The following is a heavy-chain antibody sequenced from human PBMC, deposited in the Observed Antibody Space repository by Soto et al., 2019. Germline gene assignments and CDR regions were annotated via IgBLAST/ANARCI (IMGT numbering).Heavy chain of an antibody. CDR1: GGSISSGGYY. D-gene: IGHD4-17*01. J-gene: IGHJ3*02. V-gene: IGHV4-31*03. CDR2: IYYSGST. Sequence: PSETLSLTCTVSGGSISSGGYYWSWIRQHPGKGLEWIGYIYYSGSTYYNPSLKSRVTISVDTSKNQFSLKLSSVTAADTAVYYCARNPMTSMTKVTSELDAFDIWGQRTMVTVSS. CDR3: ARNPMTSMTKVTSELDAFDI.